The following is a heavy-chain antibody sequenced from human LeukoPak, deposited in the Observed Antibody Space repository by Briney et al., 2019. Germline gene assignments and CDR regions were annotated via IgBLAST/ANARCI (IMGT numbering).Heavy chain of an antibody. CDR3: TTDSYDYVWGSYRYTDY. D-gene: IGHD3-16*02. CDR2: IKSKTDGGTT. Sequence: GGSLRLSCAASGFTFSNAWMSWVRQAPGKGLEWVGRIKSKTDGGTTDYAAPVKGRFTISRDDSKNTLYLQMNSLKTEDTAVYYCTTDSYDYVWGSYRYTDYRGQGTLVTVSS. V-gene: IGHV3-15*01. CDR1: GFTFSNAW. J-gene: IGHJ4*02.